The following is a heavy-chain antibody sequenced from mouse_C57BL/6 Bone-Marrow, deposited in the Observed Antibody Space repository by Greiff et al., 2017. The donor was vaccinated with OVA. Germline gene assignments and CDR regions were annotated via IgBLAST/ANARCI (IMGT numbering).Heavy chain of an antibody. CDR2: ISDGGSYT. J-gene: IGHJ2*01. CDR1: GFTFSSYA. V-gene: IGHV5-4*01. CDR3: ARERGIDY. Sequence: EVMLVESGGGLVEPGGSLKLSCAASGFTFSSYAMSWVRQTPEKRLEWVATISDGGSYTYYPDNVKGRFTISRDNAKNNLYLQMSRLKSEDTAMYYCARERGIDYWGQGTTLTVSS.